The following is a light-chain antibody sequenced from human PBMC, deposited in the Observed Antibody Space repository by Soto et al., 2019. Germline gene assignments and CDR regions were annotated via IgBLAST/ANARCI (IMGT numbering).Light chain of an antibody. Sequence: QSALTQPASVSGSPGQSITISCTGTSSDVGDYDYVSWYQHHPGKAPKLMIYEVGNRPSGVSNRFSGSKSGNTASLTISGLQAEDEADYYCSSYTSSTTSHVLFGGGTKLTVL. V-gene: IGLV2-14*01. J-gene: IGLJ2*01. CDR2: EVG. CDR1: SSDVGDYDY. CDR3: SSYTSSTTSHVL.